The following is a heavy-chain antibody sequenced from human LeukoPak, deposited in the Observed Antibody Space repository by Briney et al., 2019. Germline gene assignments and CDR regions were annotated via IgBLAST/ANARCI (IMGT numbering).Heavy chain of an antibody. CDR3: ARDLGFDSNWFDP. V-gene: IGHV1-2*02. D-gene: IGHD2-21*01. CDR1: GYTFTGYY. J-gene: IGHJ5*02. Sequence: ASVKVSCKASGYTFTGYYMHWVRQAPGQGLEWMGWINPNSGGTNYAQKFQGRVTITRDTSISTAYMELSRLRSDDTAVYYCARDLGFDSNWFDPWGQGTLVTVSS. CDR2: INPNSGGT.